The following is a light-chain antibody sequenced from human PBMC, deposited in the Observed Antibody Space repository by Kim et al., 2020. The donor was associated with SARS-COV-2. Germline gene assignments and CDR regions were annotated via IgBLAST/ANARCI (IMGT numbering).Light chain of an antibody. CDR1: QSISSY. CDR3: QQSYSLPLT. CDR2: AAS. V-gene: IGKV1-39*01. Sequence: DIQMTQSPSSLSASVGDRVTITCRASQSISSYLNWYQQKPGKAPKLLIYAASSLQSGVPSRFSGSESGTDFTLTISSLQPEDFATYYCQQSYSLPLTFGPGTKVDIK. J-gene: IGKJ3*01.